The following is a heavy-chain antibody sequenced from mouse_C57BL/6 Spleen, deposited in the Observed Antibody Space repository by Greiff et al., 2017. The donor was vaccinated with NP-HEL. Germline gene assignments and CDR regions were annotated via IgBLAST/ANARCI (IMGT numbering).Heavy chain of an antibody. V-gene: IGHV1-84*01. CDR1: GYTFTDYY. J-gene: IGHJ4*01. D-gene: IGHD1-1*01. CDR2: IYPGSGTT. CDR3: ARGRENYDEHYYAMDY. Sequence: QVQLQQSGPELVKPGASVTISCKASGYTFTDYYINWVKQRPGQGLEWIGGIYPGSGTTNYNQKFKGKATLTVDTSSSTAYMQLSSLTSEDSAVSCCARGRENYDEHYYAMDYWGQGTSGTVSS.